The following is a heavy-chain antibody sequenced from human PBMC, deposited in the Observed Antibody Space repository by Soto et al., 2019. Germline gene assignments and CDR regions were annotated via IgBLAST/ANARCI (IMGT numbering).Heavy chain of an antibody. CDR3: ARDWCPIEYSSSSKGDAFDI. V-gene: IGHV1-69*01. D-gene: IGHD6-6*01. CDR2: IIPIFGTA. J-gene: IGHJ3*02. Sequence: QVQLVQSGAEVKKPGSSVKVSCKASGGTFSSYAISWVRQAPGQGLEWMGGIIPIFGTANYAQKFQGRVTITADESTSTAYMELSSLRSEDTAVYYCARDWCPIEYSSSSKGDAFDIWGQGTMVTVSS. CDR1: GGTFSSYA.